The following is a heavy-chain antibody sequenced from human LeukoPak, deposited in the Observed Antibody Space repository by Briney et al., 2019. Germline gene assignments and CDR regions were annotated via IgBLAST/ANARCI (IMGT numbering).Heavy chain of an antibody. J-gene: IGHJ4*02. D-gene: IGHD4-23*01. V-gene: IGHV3-9*03. Sequence: GGSLRLSCAASGFTFDDYAMHWVRKAPGKGLEWVSGISWHSGDIGYADSVKGRFTISRDNAKNSLYLQMNSLKTEDMALYYCAKAKWELLQDYFDYWGQGTLVTVSS. CDR3: AKAKWELLQDYFDY. CDR1: GFTFDDYA. CDR2: ISWHSGDI.